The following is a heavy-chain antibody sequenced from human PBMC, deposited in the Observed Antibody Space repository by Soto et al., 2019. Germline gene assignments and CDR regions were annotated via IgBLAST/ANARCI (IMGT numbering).Heavy chain of an antibody. CDR1: GFSLSTSGVG. D-gene: IGHD3-9*01. Sequence: QITLKESGPTLVKPTQTLTLTCTFSGFSLSTSGVGVGWIRQSPGKALEWLAVIYWDDDKRYSPSLKSRLSITQETSKNQVVLTMTNMDPVDTATYYCAHKGPEDWPLDYWGQGTLVTVSS. CDR2: IYWDDDK. V-gene: IGHV2-5*02. CDR3: AHKGPEDWPLDY. J-gene: IGHJ4*02.